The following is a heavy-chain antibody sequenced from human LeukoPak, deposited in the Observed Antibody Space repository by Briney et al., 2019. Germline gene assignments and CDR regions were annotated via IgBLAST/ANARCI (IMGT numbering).Heavy chain of an antibody. D-gene: IGHD5-12*01. CDR1: GFTFDDYS. J-gene: IGHJ4*02. CDR2: ISWNSDTI. Sequence: GGSLRLSCAVSGFTFDDYSMHWVRQVPGKGLEWVSGISWNSDTIDLADSVKGRFTISRDNAKNSLYLQMNRLRTEDTALYYCATNGGGDSGYGNFDYWGQGTLVTVSS. V-gene: IGHV3-9*01. CDR3: ATNGGGDSGYGNFDY.